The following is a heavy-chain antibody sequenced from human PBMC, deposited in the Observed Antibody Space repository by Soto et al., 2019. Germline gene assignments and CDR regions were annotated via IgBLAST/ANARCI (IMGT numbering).Heavy chain of an antibody. Sequence: QLQLQESGPGLVKPSETLSLTCTVSSAPVSSSTYTWGWIRQPPGKGLERIGSIYYSGRTYYNPSLHGRVTVSVDTSKNQFSLKVTSVTAADTAVYYCARLHGYCISSSCHGHYAMDVWGQGSTVTFSS. CDR3: ARLHGYCISSSCHGHYAMDV. CDR2: IYYSGRT. D-gene: IGHD2-2*01. J-gene: IGHJ6*02. CDR1: SAPVSSSTYT. V-gene: IGHV4-39*01.